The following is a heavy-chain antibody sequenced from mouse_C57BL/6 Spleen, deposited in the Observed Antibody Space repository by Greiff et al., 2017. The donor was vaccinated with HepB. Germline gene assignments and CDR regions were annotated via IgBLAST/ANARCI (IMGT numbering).Heavy chain of an antibody. CDR1: GFTFSSYA. CDR2: ISSGGDYI. Sequence: DVQLVESGEGLVKPGGSLKLSCAASGFTFSSYAMSWVRQTPEKRLEWVAYISSGGDYIYYADTVKGRFTISRDNARNTLYLQMSSLKSEDTAMYYCTRDDGSSHWYFDVWGTGTTVTVSS. D-gene: IGHD1-1*01. V-gene: IGHV5-9-1*02. CDR3: TRDDGSSHWYFDV. J-gene: IGHJ1*03.